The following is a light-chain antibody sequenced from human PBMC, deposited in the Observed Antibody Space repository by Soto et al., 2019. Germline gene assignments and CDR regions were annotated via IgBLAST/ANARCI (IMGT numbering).Light chain of an antibody. J-gene: IGLJ1*01. CDR1: SSNIGSNT. V-gene: IGLV1-44*01. CDR2: SNN. CDR3: AAWDDSLNGPEYV. Sequence: SALTQPPSASGTPGQRVTISCSGSSSNIGSNTVNWYQQLPGAAPKLLIYSNNQRPSGVPDRFSGSKSGTSASLAISGLQSEDEADYYCAAWDDSLNGPEYVFGTGTKVTVL.